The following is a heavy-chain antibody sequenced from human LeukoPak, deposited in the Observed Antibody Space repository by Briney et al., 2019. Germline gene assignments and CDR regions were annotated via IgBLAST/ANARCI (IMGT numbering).Heavy chain of an antibody. Sequence: GGSLRLSCAAWGCTFSSYGMHWLRPAPGTGLDWVEVISYDGSNKYYADSVKGRFTISRDNSKNTLYLQMNSLRAEDTAVYYCAKESRGYCSSTSCHWGAFDIWGQGTMVTVSS. CDR1: GCTFSSYG. D-gene: IGHD2-2*01. V-gene: IGHV3-30*18. CDR2: ISYDGSNK. CDR3: AKESRGYCSSTSCHWGAFDI. J-gene: IGHJ3*02.